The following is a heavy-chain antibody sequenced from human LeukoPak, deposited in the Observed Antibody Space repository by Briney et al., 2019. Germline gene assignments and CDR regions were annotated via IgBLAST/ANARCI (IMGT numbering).Heavy chain of an antibody. CDR2: IYNSETT. CDR1: GGSISSYY. J-gene: IGHJ1*01. D-gene: IGHD3-22*01. CDR3: ARALPEYYDSSGYYLQYFQH. V-gene: IGHV4-59*01. Sequence: KPSETLSLTCTVSGGSISSYYWSWIRQPPGKGLEWIGYIYNSETTNYNPSLESRVTISEDTSKNQFSLKLSSVTAADTAVYYCARALPEYYDSSGYYLQYFQHWGQGTLVTVSS.